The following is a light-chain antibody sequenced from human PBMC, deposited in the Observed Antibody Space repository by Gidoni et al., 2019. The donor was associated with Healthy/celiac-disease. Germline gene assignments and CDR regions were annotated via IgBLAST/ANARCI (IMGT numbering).Light chain of an antibody. Sequence: DIVMNQSPLSLPVTPGEPSSISCRSSPSLLHSNGYNYLDWYLQKPGQSPQLLIYLGSNRASGVPDRFSGSGSGTDFTLKISRVEAEDVGVYYCMQALQTPLTFGPGTKVDIK. CDR2: LGS. CDR1: PSLLHSNGYNY. J-gene: IGKJ3*01. V-gene: IGKV2-28*01. CDR3: MQALQTPLT.